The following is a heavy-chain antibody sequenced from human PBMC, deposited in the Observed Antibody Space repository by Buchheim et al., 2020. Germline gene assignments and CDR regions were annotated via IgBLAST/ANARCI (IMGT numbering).Heavy chain of an antibody. CDR3: TRDDGHGYGIWSGHWRPQNVYSYYVMDV. D-gene: IGHD3-3*01. Sequence: QVQLVQSGAEVKKPGASVKVSCKASGYTFSEYVISWVRQAPGQGLEWMGWISGYNGNTDYAQNFQGRVTMTTDTSTSTAYMELRSLTSDDAAVYYCTRDDGHGYGIWSGHWRPQNVYSYYVMDVWGQGTT. J-gene: IGHJ6*02. CDR2: ISGYNGNT. CDR1: GYTFSEYV. V-gene: IGHV1-18*01.